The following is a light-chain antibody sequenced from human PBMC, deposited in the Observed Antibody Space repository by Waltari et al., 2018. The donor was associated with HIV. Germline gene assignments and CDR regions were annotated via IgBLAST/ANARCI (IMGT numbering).Light chain of an antibody. V-gene: IGLV1-47*01. CDR3: AAWDASLSAWV. J-gene: IGLJ3*02. Sequence: QSVLTQPPSASGTPGQRVTISCSGSSSNIGRNYVYWYQQPPGTAPKLLIYMNNQRPSGVPDRFSGSKSGTSASLAISGLRSEDEADYYCAAWDASLSAWVFGGGTKLTVL. CDR1: SSNIGRNY. CDR2: MNN.